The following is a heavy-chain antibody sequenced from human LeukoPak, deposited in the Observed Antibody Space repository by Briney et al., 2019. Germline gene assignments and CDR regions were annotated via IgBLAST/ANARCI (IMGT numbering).Heavy chain of an antibody. V-gene: IGHV3-11*01. D-gene: IGHD1-26*01. CDR3: AREISGERTYYFDY. CDR1: GFTFSDYY. J-gene: IGHJ4*02. CDR2: ISSSGSTI. Sequence: PGGSLRLSWAASGFTFSDYYISWIRQAPGKGLEWVSYISSSGSTIYYADSVKGRFTISRDNAKNSLYLQMNSLRAEDTAVYYCAREISGERTYYFDYWGQGTLVTVSS.